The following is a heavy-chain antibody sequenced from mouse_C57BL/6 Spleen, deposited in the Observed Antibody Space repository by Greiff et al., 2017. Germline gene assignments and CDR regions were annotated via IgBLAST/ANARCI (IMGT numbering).Heavy chain of an antibody. CDR1: GYTFTSYW. CDR2: IHPNSGST. CDR3: ARERDGSAFDC. Sequence: VQLQQSGAELVKPGASVKLSCKASGYTFTSYWMHWVKQRPGQGLEWIGMIHPNSGSTNYNEKFKSKATLTVDKSSSTAYMQLSSLTSEGSAVYYCARERDGSAFDCWGQGTTLTVSS. D-gene: IGHD1-1*01. J-gene: IGHJ2*01. V-gene: IGHV1-64*01.